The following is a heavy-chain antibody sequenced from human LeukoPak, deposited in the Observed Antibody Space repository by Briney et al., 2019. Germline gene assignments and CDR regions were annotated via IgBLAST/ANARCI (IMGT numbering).Heavy chain of an antibody. J-gene: IGHJ4*02. D-gene: IGHD6-13*01. CDR2: ISSSSTYI. CDR1: GFTFSSYS. Sequence: NPGGSLRLSCAASGFTFSSYSMNWVRQAPGKGLEWVSSISSSSTYIYYADSVKGRFTISRDNAKNSLYLQMNSLRAEDTAVYYCARAPGYRSFLDYWGQGTLVIVSS. CDR3: ARAPGYRSFLDY. V-gene: IGHV3-21*01.